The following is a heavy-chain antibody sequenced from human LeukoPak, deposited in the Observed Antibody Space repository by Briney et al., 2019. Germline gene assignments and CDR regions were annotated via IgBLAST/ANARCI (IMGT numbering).Heavy chain of an antibody. CDR1: GFIFNNYA. V-gene: IGHV3-23*01. J-gene: IGHJ4*02. Sequence: GGSLRLSCAASGFIFNNYAMSWVRQAPGKGLEWVSSISGTGVTAYYADSEKGRFAISRDNSKNTLYLQMSSLRAEDTALYYCAKDQRFGDLDDYRGQGTLVTVSS. D-gene: IGHD3-10*01. CDR2: ISGTGVTA. CDR3: AKDQRFGDLDDY.